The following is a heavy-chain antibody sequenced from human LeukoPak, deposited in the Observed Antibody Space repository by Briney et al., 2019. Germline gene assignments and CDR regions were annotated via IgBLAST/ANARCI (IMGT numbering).Heavy chain of an antibody. CDR2: IYGGGTT. J-gene: IGHJ4*02. D-gene: IGHD2-15*01. CDR3: ARGPATFFDH. V-gene: IGHV3-53*01. CDR1: GFTVSNSY. Sequence: PGGSLRLSCAASGFTVSNSYMSWVRQAPGKGLEWVSIIYGGGTTYYADSVKGRFTISRDNPKNTLFVQMNSLRADDTAVYYCARGPATFFDHWGQGTLVTVSS.